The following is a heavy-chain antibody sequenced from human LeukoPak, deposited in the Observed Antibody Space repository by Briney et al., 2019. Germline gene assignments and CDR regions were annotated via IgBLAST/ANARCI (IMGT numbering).Heavy chain of an antibody. CDR1: GFTFSSYE. CDR3: ASRRGRPIDY. J-gene: IGHJ4*02. CDR2: ISSSGSTI. Sequence: PGGSLRLSCAASGFTFSSYEMNWVRQAPGKGLEWVSYISSSGSTIYYADSVKGRFTISRDNAKNSLYLQMNSLRAEDTAVYYCASRRGRPIDYWGQGTLVTVSS. V-gene: IGHV3-48*03. D-gene: IGHD1-26*01.